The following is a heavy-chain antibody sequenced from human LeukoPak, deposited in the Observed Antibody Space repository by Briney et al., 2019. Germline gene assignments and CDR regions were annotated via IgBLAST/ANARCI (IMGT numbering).Heavy chain of an antibody. CDR1: GFTFSSYA. CDR2: ISGSGGST. V-gene: IGHV3-23*01. D-gene: IGHD1-26*01. CDR3: AKDEVATHSGSYYEGLDY. Sequence: PGGSLRLSRAASGFTFSSYAMSWVRQAPGKGLEWVSAISGSGGSTYYADSVKGRFTISRDNSKNTLYLQMNSLRAEDTAVYYCAKDEVATHSGSYYEGLDYWVQGTLVTVSS. J-gene: IGHJ4*02.